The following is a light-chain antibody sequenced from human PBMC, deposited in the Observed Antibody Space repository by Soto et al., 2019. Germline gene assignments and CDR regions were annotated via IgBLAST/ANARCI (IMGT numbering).Light chain of an antibody. CDR3: SSYTTTYTWM. CDR1: RSDVGYYDY. Sequence: QSALTQPASVSGSPGQSITISCTGTRSDVGYYDYVSWYQQHPGKAPTLVIYDVSHRPSGVSDRFSGSKSGNTASLTISGLKAEDEGDYYCSSYTTTYTWMFGGGTKVTVL. J-gene: IGLJ3*02. V-gene: IGLV2-14*01. CDR2: DVS.